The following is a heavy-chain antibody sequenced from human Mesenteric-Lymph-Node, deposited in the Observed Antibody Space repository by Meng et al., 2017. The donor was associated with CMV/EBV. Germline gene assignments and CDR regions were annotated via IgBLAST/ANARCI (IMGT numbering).Heavy chain of an antibody. J-gene: IGHJ3*02. CDR1: GFTFSSYS. CDR2: INSDGSST. D-gene: IGHD6-13*01. CDR3: AELHSSAFDI. V-gene: IGHV3-74*01. Sequence: GGSLRLSCAASGFTFSSYSMNWVRQAPGKGLEWVSRINSDGSSTNYADSVKGRFTISRDNAKNTLYLQMNSLRADDTAMYYCAELHSSAFDIWGQGTMVTVSS.